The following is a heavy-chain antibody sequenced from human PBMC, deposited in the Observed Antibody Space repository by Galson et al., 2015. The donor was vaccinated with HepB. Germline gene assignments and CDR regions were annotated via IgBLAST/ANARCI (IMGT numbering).Heavy chain of an antibody. Sequence: SLRLSCAASGFTFSSYAMHWVRQAPGKGLEWVAVISYDGSNKYYADSVKGRFTISRDNSKNTLYLQMNSLRAEDTAVYYCARELPLVPYYFDYWGQGTLVTVSS. V-gene: IGHV3-30-3*01. J-gene: IGHJ4*02. CDR2: ISYDGSNK. CDR3: ARELPLVPYYFDY. D-gene: IGHD3-10*01. CDR1: GFTFSSYA.